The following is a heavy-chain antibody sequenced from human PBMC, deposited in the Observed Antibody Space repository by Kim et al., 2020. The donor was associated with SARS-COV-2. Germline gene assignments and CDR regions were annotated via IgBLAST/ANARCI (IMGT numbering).Heavy chain of an antibody. CDR3: ARDIMGMVRGVSYFDY. V-gene: IGHV1-69*04. Sequence: KFQGRGTIPADKSTSTAYMELRSLRSEDTAVYYCARDIMGMVRGVSYFDYWGQGTLVTVSS. D-gene: IGHD3-10*01. J-gene: IGHJ4*02.